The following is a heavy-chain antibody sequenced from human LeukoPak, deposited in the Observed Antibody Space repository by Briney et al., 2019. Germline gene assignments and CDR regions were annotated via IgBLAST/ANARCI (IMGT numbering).Heavy chain of an antibody. CDR1: GFTFSNYA. J-gene: IGHJ4*02. Sequence: GVLRLSCAASGFTFSNYAMSWVRQAPGKGLEWVSGISGSGSGGNTYYADSVKGRFTISRDNAKNSLYLQMNSLRAEDTAVYYCARVRSPRYFDYWGQGTLVTVSS. CDR2: ISGSGSGGNT. V-gene: IGHV3-23*01. CDR3: ARVRSPRYFDY.